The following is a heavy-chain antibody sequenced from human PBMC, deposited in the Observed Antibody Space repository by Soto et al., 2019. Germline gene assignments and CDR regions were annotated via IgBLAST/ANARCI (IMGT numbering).Heavy chain of an antibody. J-gene: IGHJ5*02. CDR3: ARGWEHCP. CDR1: GGSFSGYY. D-gene: IGHD1-26*01. Sequence: QVQLQQWGAGLLKPSETLSLTCAVYGGSFSGYYWSWIRQPPGKGLEWIGEINHSGSTNYNPSLKSRVTISVDTSKNQFSLRLSSVTAADTAVYYCARGWEHCPWGQGTLVTVSS. CDR2: INHSGST. V-gene: IGHV4-34*01.